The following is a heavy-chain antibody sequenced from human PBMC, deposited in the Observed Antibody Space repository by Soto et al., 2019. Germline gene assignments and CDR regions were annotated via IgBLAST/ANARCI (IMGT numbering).Heavy chain of an antibody. CDR2: INHSGST. J-gene: IGHJ6*03. Sequence: QVQLQQWGAGLLKPSETLSLTCAVYGRSFSGYYWSWIRQSPGKGLEWIGEINHSGSTNYNPSLKSRFTILIDAPRNRFSLKMSSLTPADTAVYYCASAPYMDVWCKGTTVIVSS. V-gene: IGHV4-34*01. CDR1: GRSFSGYY. CDR3: ASAPYMDV.